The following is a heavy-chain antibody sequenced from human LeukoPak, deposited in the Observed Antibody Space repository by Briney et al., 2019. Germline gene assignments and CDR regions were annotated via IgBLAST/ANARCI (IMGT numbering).Heavy chain of an antibody. J-gene: IGHJ4*02. D-gene: IGHD2-2*01. V-gene: IGHV3-43*02. CDR1: GFTFDDYA. Sequence: GGSLRLSCAASGFTFDDYAMHWVRQAPGKGLEWVSLISGDGGSTYYADSVKGRFTISRDNSKNSLYLQMNSLRTEDTALYYCAKDTLAEYCSSTSCYGFVDYWGQGTLVTVSS. CDR2: ISGDGGST. CDR3: AKDTLAEYCSSTSCYGFVDY.